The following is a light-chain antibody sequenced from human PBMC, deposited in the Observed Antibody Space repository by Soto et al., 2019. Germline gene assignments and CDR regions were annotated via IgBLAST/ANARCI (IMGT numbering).Light chain of an antibody. CDR3: CSYAGSGTYVV. CDR2: EVT. Sequence: QSALTQPASVSGSPGQSITLSCTGTSSDVGSYNLVSWYQPHPGKVPKLMISEVTKRPSGVANRFSGSKSGNTASLTISGLQAEDEADYYCCSYAGSGTYVVFGGGTKLTVL. V-gene: IGLV2-23*02. CDR1: SSDVGSYNL. J-gene: IGLJ2*01.